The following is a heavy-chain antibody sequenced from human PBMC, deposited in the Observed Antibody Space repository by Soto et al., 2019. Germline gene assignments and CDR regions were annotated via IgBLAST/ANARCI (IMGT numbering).Heavy chain of an antibody. V-gene: IGHV4-59*08. D-gene: IGHD1-7*01. CDR1: GGSISSYY. J-gene: IGHJ4*02. CDR2: IYYSGST. Sequence: SETLSLTCTVSGGSISSYYWSWIRQPPGKGLEWIGYIYYSGSTNYNPSLKSRVTISVDTSKNQFSLKLSSVTAADTAVYYCARHKGKRLELRSSTPGIFDYWGQGTLVTVSS. CDR3: ARHKGKRLELRSSTPGIFDY.